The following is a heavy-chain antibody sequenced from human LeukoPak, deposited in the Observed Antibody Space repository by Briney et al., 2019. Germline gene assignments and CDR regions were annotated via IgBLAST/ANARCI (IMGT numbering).Heavy chain of an antibody. J-gene: IGHJ4*02. V-gene: IGHV3-23*01. Sequence: PGGSLRLSCAASGFTFSSYGMSWVRQAPGKGLEWVSAISGSGGSTYYADSVKGRFTISRDNSKNTLYLQMNSLRAEDTAVYYCARGKGTTTVTFDYWGQGTLVTVSS. CDR3: ARGKGTTTVTFDY. CDR2: ISGSGGST. CDR1: GFTFSSYG. D-gene: IGHD4-11*01.